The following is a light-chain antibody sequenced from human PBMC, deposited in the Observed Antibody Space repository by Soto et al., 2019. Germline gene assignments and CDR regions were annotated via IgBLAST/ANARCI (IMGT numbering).Light chain of an antibody. J-gene: IGKJ1*01. V-gene: IGKV3-20*01. CDR1: QSLSSGH. CDR3: HHDASSTWT. CDR2: GSS. Sequence: EIVLTQSPGTLSLSPAERATLSCRASQSLSSGHFVWYQQKPGQAPRLLIYGSSSRATGIPERFSGSGSGTDFTLTISRLEPEDFAVYYCHHDASSTWTFGQGTKVEIK.